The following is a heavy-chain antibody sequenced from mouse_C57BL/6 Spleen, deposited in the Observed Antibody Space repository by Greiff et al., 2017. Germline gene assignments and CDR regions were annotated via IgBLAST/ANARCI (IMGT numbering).Heavy chain of an antibody. CDR1: GYTFTSYW. J-gene: IGHJ4*01. CDR3: ARGGLFYYGSSAYYAMDY. D-gene: IGHD1-1*01. V-gene: IGHV1-64*01. CDR2: IHPNSGST. Sequence: VQLQQPGAELVKPGASVKLSCKASGYTFTSYWMHWVKQRPGQGLEWIGMIHPNSGSTNYNEKFKSKATLTVDKSSSTAYMQLSSLTSEDSAVYYCARGGLFYYGSSAYYAMDYWGQGTSVTVSS.